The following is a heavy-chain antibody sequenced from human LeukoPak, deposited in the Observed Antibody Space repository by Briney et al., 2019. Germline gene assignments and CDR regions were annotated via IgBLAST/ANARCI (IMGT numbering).Heavy chain of an antibody. CDR2: ISYDGSNK. D-gene: IGHD3-22*01. Sequence: GGSLRLSCAASGFTFSSYGMHWVRQAPGKGLEWVAVISYDGSNKYYADSVKGRFTISRDNSKNTLYLQMNSLRAEDTAVYYCAKDYYDSSGYLPYYFDYWGQGTLVTVSS. V-gene: IGHV3-30*18. J-gene: IGHJ4*02. CDR3: AKDYYDSSGYLPYYFDY. CDR1: GFTFSSYG.